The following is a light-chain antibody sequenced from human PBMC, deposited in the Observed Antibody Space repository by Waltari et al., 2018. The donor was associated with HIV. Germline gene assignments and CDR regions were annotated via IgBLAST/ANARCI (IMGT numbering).Light chain of an antibody. J-gene: IGLJ2*01. CDR1: DSDFGLYNF. CDR3: ASFTGDNTVI. V-gene: IGLV2-14*03. Sequence: AVTQPASVSGLPGQSTTISCTGDDSDFGLYNFVSWYQQHSGKPPRLILYDVASRASGVSDRFSGSMSGNPASLTISGLRAEDEGHYYCASFTGDNTVIFGGGTEVTVL. CDR2: DVA.